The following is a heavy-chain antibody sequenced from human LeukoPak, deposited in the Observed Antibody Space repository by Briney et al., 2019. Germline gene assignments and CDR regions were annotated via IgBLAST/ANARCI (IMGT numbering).Heavy chain of an antibody. J-gene: IGHJ6*03. CDR2: ISGSGGST. CDR3: AKDTYYYGSGSYWDYMDV. CDR1: GFTFSSYG. D-gene: IGHD3-10*01. V-gene: IGHV3-23*01. Sequence: GGTLRLSCAASGFTFSSYGMSWVRQAPGEGLEWVSAISGSGGSTYYADSVKGRFTISRDNSKNTLYLQMNSLRAEDTAVYYCAKDTYYYGSGSYWDYMDVWGKGTTVTISS.